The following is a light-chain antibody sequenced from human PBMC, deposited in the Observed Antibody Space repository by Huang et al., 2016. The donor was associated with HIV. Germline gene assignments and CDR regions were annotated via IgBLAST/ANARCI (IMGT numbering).Light chain of an antibody. J-gene: IGKJ2*01. V-gene: IGKV3-20*01. CDR1: QSVSGNY. Sequence: EIVLTQSPGTLSLSPGERATLPCRASQSVSGNYLAWYQQKPGPAPRLLIYAESSRAPAIRDRFSCRGSWTDFTLTISRLELEDFAVYYCQQHDSSRLGYACGQGAKLEIK. CDR2: AES. CDR3: QQHDSSRLGYA.